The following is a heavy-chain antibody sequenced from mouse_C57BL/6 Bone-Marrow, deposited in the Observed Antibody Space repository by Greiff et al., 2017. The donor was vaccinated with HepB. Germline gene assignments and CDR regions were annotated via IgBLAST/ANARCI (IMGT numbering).Heavy chain of an antibody. D-gene: IGHD1-1*01. V-gene: IGHV5-6*01. CDR2: ISSGGSYT. CDR3: ARHRITTVWYFDV. CDR1: GFTFSSYG. J-gene: IGHJ1*03. Sequence: EVMLVESGGDLVKPGGSLKLSCAASGFTFSSYGMSWVRQPPDKRLEWVATISSGGSYTYYPDSVKGRFTITSDNAKNTLYLQMSSLKSEDTAMYYCARHRITTVWYFDVWGTGTTVTVSS.